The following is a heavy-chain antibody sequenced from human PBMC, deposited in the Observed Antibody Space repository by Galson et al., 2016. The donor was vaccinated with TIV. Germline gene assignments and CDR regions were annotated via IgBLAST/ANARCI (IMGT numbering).Heavy chain of an antibody. V-gene: IGHV1-46*01. Sequence: SVKVSCKASRYTFTNYFMHWVRQAPGQGLEWMGIINPSGGTTNYAQKFQGRVTMTRETSTSTVYMELTNLRSDDTAVYYCARADGQCSSGGCYLVDYWGQGSLVTVSS. CDR2: INPSGGTT. D-gene: IGHD2-15*01. J-gene: IGHJ4*02. CDR1: RYTFTNYF. CDR3: ARADGQCSSGGCYLVDY.